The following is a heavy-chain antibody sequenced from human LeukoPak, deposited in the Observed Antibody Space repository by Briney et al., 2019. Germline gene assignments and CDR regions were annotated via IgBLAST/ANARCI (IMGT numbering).Heavy chain of an antibody. J-gene: IGHJ4*02. Sequence: SETLSLTCTVSGGSISSGDCYWSWIRQPPGKGLEWIGYIYYSGSTYYNPSLKSRVTISVDTSKNQFSLKLSSVTAADTAVYYCASTYYYEYYFDYWGQGTLVTVSS. CDR1: GGSISSGDCY. V-gene: IGHV4-30-4*01. CDR3: ASTYYYEYYFDY. CDR2: IYYSGST. D-gene: IGHD3-22*01.